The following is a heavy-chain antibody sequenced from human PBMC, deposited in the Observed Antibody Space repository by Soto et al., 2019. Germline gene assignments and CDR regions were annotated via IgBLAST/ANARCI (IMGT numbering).Heavy chain of an antibody. D-gene: IGHD2-15*01. CDR2: INWNDDK. J-gene: IGHJ4*02. CDR3: AHRSRVVAPFDY. V-gene: IGHV2-5*01. Sequence: QITLKESGPTLAKPTQPLTLTCTFSGFSLSTSGVGVGWIRQSPGKALEWLAFINWNDDKRYSPSLKSRLTITKDTSEIQVVLTMTSMDPVDTATYYCAHRSRVVAPFDYWGQGTLVTVSA. CDR1: GFSLSTSGVG.